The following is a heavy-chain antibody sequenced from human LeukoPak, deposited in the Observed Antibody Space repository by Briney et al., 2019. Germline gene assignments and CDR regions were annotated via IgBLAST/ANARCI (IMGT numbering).Heavy chain of an antibody. CDR1: GGTIRSYY. J-gene: IGHJ5*02. Sequence: SETLSLTCTVSGGTIRSYYWSWIRQPPGKGLEWIGYIYHSGSTSYNPSLKSRVTISVDTSKNQFSLKLSSVTAADTAVYYCARGPLAARQNEFDPWGQGTLVTVSS. CDR3: ARGPLAARQNEFDP. V-gene: IGHV4-59*01. CDR2: IYHSGST. D-gene: IGHD6-13*01.